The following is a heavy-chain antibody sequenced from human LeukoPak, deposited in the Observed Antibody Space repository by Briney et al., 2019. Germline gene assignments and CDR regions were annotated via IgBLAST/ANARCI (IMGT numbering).Heavy chain of an antibody. V-gene: IGHV3-23*01. CDR1: GFNFSNYA. CDR2: VTGSSRYT. D-gene: IGHD2-2*01. CDR3: AKDRSSSTSCSNY. J-gene: IGHJ4*02. Sequence: QAGGSLRLSCAASGFNFSNYAMTWVRQAPGKGLEWVSVVTGSSRYTYYADSVKGRFTISRDNSKNILYLEMNSLRVEDTAIYYCAKDRSSSTSCSNYWGRGTLVTVSS.